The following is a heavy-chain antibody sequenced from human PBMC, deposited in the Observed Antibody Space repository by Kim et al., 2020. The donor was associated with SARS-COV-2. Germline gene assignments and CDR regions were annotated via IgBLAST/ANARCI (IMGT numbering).Heavy chain of an antibody. CDR3: ARDHTVTTMGGFDY. CDR1: GFTFSSYG. V-gene: IGHV3-33*05. D-gene: IGHD4-17*01. CDR2: ISYDGSNK. Sequence: GALRLSCAASGFTFSSYGMHWVRQAPGKGLEWVAVISYDGSNKYYADSVKGRFTISRDNSKNTLYLQMNSLRAEDTAVYYCARDHTVTTMGGFDYWGQGTLVTVSS. J-gene: IGHJ4*02.